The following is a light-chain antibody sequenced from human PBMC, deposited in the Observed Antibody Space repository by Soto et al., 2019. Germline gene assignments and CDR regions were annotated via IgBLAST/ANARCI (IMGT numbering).Light chain of an antibody. CDR1: TIDARSYHY. Sequence: QSVLTQPPSASGAPGQSVTISCTGTTIDARSYHYVSWYQQHPGKAPKLMIYEVSKRPSGVPDRFSGSKSGNTASLTVSGLQAEDEADYYCSSYAGSNNLGFGGGTKLTVL. J-gene: IGLJ2*01. CDR2: EVS. CDR3: SSYAGSNNLG. V-gene: IGLV2-8*01.